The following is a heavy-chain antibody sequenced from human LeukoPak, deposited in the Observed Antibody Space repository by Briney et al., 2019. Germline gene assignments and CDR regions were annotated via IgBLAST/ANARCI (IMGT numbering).Heavy chain of an antibody. CDR2: INPDGSTT. V-gene: IGHV3-74*01. D-gene: IGHD4-23*01. J-gene: IGHJ4*02. CDR3: ARDLRGNRDC. CDR1: GFSFSTYW. Sequence: GGSLRLSCAASGFSFSTYWVHWVRQAPGKGLVWVSRINPDGSTTDYADSVKGRFTISRDNAKNMLYLQMNSLRAEDTAVYFCARDLRGNRDCWGQGTLVTVFS.